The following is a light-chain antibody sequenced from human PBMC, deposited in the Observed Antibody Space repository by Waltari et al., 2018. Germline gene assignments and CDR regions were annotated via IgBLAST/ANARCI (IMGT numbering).Light chain of an antibody. CDR1: QSVSSY. J-gene: IGKJ3*01. V-gene: IGKV3-11*01. Sequence: EIVLTHSPATLSLSPEERATLSWRASQSVSSYLAWYQQKPGQAHRLLIYDAYNRTTAIPARCSGSGSGSDFTLTISSREPEDFAVYYYQQHNNWPFGFTFGPGTKVEIK. CDR2: DAY. CDR3: QQHNNWPFGFT.